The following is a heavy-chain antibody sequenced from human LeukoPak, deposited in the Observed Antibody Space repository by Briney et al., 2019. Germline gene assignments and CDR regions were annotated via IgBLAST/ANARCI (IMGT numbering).Heavy chain of an antibody. CDR2: IKQDGSEK. Sequence: PGGSLRLSCAAAGFTFSSYWMSWVRQAPGKGLEWVANIKQDGSEKYYVDSVKGRFTISRDNAKNSLYLQMNSLRAEDTAVYYCARVGGPDAFDIWGQGTMVTVSS. CDR1: GFTFSSYW. J-gene: IGHJ3*02. D-gene: IGHD2-15*01. V-gene: IGHV3-7*01. CDR3: ARVGGPDAFDI.